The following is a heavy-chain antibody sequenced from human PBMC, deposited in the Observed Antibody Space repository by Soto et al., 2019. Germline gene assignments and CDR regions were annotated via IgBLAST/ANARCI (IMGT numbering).Heavy chain of an antibody. J-gene: IGHJ4*02. CDR1: GFTFDDYA. CDR2: ISWNSGKI. D-gene: IGHD3-3*01. V-gene: IGHV3-9*01. Sequence: EVQLVESGGGLVQPGRSLRLSCAASGFTFDDYALHWVRQAPGKGLEWVSGISWNSGKIVYADSVKGRFTISRDNAKNSLYLQMNSLRAEDTAFYYCAKDKRGGVTILGSHFEYWGQGALVTVSP. CDR3: AKDKRGGVTILGSHFEY.